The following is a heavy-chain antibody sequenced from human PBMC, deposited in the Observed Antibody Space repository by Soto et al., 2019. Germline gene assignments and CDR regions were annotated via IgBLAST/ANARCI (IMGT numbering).Heavy chain of an antibody. D-gene: IGHD3-10*01. Sequence: QVQLQESGPGLVKPSGTLSLTCAVSGGSISSSNWWSWVRQPPGQGLEWIGVIYDSGSTNYNPSLKSRVTVSVDKSNNQFSLTLSSVTAADTAVYYCARVSGSYYYSMDVWGQRTTVTVSS. J-gene: IGHJ6*02. CDR3: ARVSGSYYYSMDV. V-gene: IGHV4-4*02. CDR1: GGSISSSNW. CDR2: IYDSGST.